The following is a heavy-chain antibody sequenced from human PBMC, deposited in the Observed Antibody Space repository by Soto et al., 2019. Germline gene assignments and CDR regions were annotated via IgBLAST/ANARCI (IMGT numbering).Heavy chain of an antibody. CDR3: ARLTVTANHYCGMDV. D-gene: IGHD4-17*01. CDR1: GYTFTSYY. J-gene: IGHJ6*04. CDR2: INPSGGST. V-gene: IGHV1-46*01. Sequence: SVKVSCKASGYTFTSYYMHWVRQAPGQGLEWMGIINPSGGSTSYAQKFQGRVTMTRDTSTSTVYMELSSLRSEDTAVYYCARLTVTANHYCGMDVWGEASKVAGAS.